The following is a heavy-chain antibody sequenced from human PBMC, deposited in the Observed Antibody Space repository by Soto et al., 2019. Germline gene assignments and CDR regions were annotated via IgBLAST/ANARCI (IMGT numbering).Heavy chain of an antibody. CDR3: ARGGYYDSSGARNYHYYGMDV. D-gene: IGHD3-22*01. J-gene: IGHJ6*02. CDR2: ISPHNDDT. CDR1: GYSFSRYG. Sequence: ASVKVSCKASGYSFSRYGITWVRQAPGQGLEWLGWISPHNDDTKYAQRLQGRVTMTTDTSTRTAYMDIRGLRSDDTAIYYCARGGYYDSSGARNYHYYGMDVWG. V-gene: IGHV1-18*01.